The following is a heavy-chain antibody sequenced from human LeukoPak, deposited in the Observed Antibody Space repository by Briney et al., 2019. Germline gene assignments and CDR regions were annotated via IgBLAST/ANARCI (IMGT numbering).Heavy chain of an antibody. Sequence: AASVKVSCKASGGTFSSYAISWVRLAPGQGVEGMGGIIPIYGTANYAQKFQGRVTITAAESTSTAYMELSSLRSEDTAVYYCATILRYYYDSGGSLSFDYWGQGTLVTVSS. CDR1: GGTFSSYA. CDR3: ATILRYYYDSGGSLSFDY. CDR2: IIPIYGTA. J-gene: IGHJ4*02. D-gene: IGHD3-22*01. V-gene: IGHV1-69*01.